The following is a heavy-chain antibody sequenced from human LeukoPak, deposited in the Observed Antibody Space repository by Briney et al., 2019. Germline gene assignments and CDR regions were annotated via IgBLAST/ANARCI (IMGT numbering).Heavy chain of an antibody. CDR3: ARDFYISYYYGMDV. CDR1: GYTFTSYG. V-gene: IGHV1-18*01. Sequence: ASVKVSCKASGYTFTSYGISWVRQAPGQGLEWMGWISAYNGNTNYAQKLQGRVTMTTDTSTSTAYMELRSLRSDDTAVYYCARDFYISYYYGMDVWGKGTTVTVSS. J-gene: IGHJ6*04. CDR2: ISAYNGNT. D-gene: IGHD2/OR15-2a*01.